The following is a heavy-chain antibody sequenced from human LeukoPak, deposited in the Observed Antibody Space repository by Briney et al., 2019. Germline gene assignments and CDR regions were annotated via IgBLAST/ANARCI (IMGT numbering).Heavy chain of an antibody. D-gene: IGHD6-6*01. J-gene: IGHJ6*03. V-gene: IGHV1-18*01. CDR1: GYTFTSYG. CDR3: ARVKQLRYYYYYMDV. Sequence: EASVKVSCKASGYTFTSYGISWVRQAPGQGLEWMGWISAYNGNTNYAQKLQGRVTMTTDTSTSTAYMELRSLRSDDTAVYYCARVKQLRYYYYYMDVWGQGTLVTVSS. CDR2: ISAYNGNT.